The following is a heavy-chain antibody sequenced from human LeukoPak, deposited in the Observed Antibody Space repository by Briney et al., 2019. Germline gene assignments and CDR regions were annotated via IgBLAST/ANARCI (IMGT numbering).Heavy chain of an antibody. J-gene: IGHJ5*02. Sequence: ASVKVSCKASGYTVTSYYMHWGRQAPGQGHEWMGIINPSGGSTSYAQKFQGRVTMTRDTSTSTVYMELSSLRSEDTAVYYCARVAIFGVALNWFDPWGQGTLVTVSS. CDR1: GYTVTSYY. CDR3: ARVAIFGVALNWFDP. CDR2: INPSGGST. V-gene: IGHV1-46*03. D-gene: IGHD3-3*01.